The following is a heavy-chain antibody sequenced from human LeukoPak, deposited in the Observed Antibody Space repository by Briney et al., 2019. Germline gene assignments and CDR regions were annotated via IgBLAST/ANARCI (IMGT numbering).Heavy chain of an antibody. CDR3: ARGVPYDSWSGPHYSDY. CDR1: GFTFSSYW. CDR2: IKQEGSEK. D-gene: IGHD3-3*01. Sequence: PGGSLRLSCAASGFTFSSYWMSWVRQAPGKGLEWVANIKQEGSEKYYVDSVKGRFTISRDNAKNSLYLQMNSLRAEDTAVYYCARGVPYDSWSGPHYSDYWGQGTLVTVSS. J-gene: IGHJ4*02. V-gene: IGHV3-7*01.